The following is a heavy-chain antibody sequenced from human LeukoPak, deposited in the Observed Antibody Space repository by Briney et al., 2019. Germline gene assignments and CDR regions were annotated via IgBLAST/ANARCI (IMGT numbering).Heavy chain of an antibody. Sequence: GGSLRLSCAASGFTFSSYAMHWVRQAPGEGLEWVAVISYDGSNKYYADSVKGRFTISRDNSKNTLYLQMNSLRAEDTAVYYCASQGNYGDYDHWGQGTLVTVSS. J-gene: IGHJ5*02. CDR2: ISYDGSNK. V-gene: IGHV3-30-3*01. CDR3: ASQGNYGDYDH. CDR1: GFTFSSYA. D-gene: IGHD4-17*01.